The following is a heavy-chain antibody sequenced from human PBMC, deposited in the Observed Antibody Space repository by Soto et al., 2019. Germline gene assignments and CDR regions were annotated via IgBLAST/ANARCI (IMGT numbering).Heavy chain of an antibody. CDR1: GGSISSYY. Sequence: SETLSLTCTVSGGSISSYYWSWIRQPPGKGLEWIGYIYYSGSTNYNPSLKSRVTISVDTSKNQFSLKLSSVTAADTAVYYCARHQWGGGSCCVDYWGQGTLVTVSS. D-gene: IGHD2-15*01. J-gene: IGHJ4*02. V-gene: IGHV4-59*08. CDR3: ARHQWGGGSCCVDY. CDR2: IYYSGST.